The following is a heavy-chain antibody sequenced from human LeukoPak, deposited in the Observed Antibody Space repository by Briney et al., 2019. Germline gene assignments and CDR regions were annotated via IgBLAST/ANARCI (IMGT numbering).Heavy chain of an antibody. V-gene: IGHV3-21*01. D-gene: IGHD6-13*01. Sequence: GGSLRLSCAASGFTFSSYRMNWVRQAPGKGLEWVSSISGGSSYIYYAESVKGRFIISRDNAKNSLYLQMNSLRAEDTAVYYCARDASGHSSSWYPNDYWGQGTLVTVSS. CDR3: ARDASGHSSSWYPNDY. J-gene: IGHJ4*02. CDR1: GFTFSSYR. CDR2: ISGGSSYI.